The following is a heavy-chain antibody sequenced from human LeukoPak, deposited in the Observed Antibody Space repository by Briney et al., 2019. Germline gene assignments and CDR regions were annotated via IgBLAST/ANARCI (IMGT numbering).Heavy chain of an antibody. CDR3: VGHCSGGSCYSAQGGFYYYYMDV. CDR2: IYYSGST. J-gene: IGHJ6*03. D-gene: IGHD2-15*01. V-gene: IGHV4-59*01. Sequence: SETLSLTCTVSGGSISSYYWSWIRQPPGKGLEWIGYIYYSGSTNYNPSLKSRVTISVDTSKNQFSLKLSSVTAADTAVYYCVGHCSGGSCYSAQGGFYYYYMDVWGKGTTVTVSS. CDR1: GGSISSYY.